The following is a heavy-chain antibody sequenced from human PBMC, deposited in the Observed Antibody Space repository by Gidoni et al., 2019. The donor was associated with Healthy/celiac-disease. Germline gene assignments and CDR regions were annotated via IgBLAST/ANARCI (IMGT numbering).Heavy chain of an antibody. Sequence: QVQLVESGGGVGQPGRSLRLSCAASGFTFSSYAMHGASQAPGKGLEGVAVISYYGSNKYYADSVKRRFTISIDNSKNTLYLQMNSLRAEDTAVYYCASSPGEFCTNGVCYNYYYYGMDVWGQGTTVTVSS. J-gene: IGHJ6*02. CDR2: ISYYGSNK. D-gene: IGHD2-8*01. V-gene: IGHV3-30-3*01. CDR1: GFTFSSYA. CDR3: ASSPGEFCTNGVCYNYYYYGMDV.